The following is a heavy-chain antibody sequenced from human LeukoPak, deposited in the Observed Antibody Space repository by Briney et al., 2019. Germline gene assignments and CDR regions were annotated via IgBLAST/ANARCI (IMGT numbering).Heavy chain of an antibody. J-gene: IGHJ4*02. V-gene: IGHV4-31*03. D-gene: IGHD4-17*01. CDR1: GGSISSGGYY. CDR2: IYYSGST. CDR3: ARVSGDYGDYGYRFDY. Sequence: PSETLSPTCTVSGGSISSGGYYWSWIRQHPGKGLEWIGYIYYSGSTYYNPSLKSRVTISVDTSKNQFSLKLSSVTAADTAVYYCARVSGDYGDYGYRFDYWGQGTLVTVSS.